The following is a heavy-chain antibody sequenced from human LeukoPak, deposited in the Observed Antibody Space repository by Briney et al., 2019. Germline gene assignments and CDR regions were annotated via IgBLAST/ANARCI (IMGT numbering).Heavy chain of an antibody. Sequence: ASVKVSCKASGYTFTSYYMHWVRQAPGQGLEWMGWMNPNSGNTGYAQKFQGRVTMTRNTSINTAYMELSSLRSEDTAVYYCASATGIDGYTSGYDFWGQGTLVTVSS. CDR3: ASATGIDGYTSGYDF. D-gene: IGHD5-18*01. J-gene: IGHJ4*02. V-gene: IGHV1-8*02. CDR2: MNPNSGNT. CDR1: GYTFTSYY.